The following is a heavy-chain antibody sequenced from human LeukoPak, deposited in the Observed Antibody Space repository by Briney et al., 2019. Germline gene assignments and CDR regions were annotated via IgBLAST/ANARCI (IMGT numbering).Heavy chain of an antibody. Sequence: ASVKVSCMASGYTFTGYYMHWVRQAPGQGLEWMGWINPNSGGTNYAQKFQGRVTMTRDTSISTAYMELSRLRSDDTAVYYCAREHCSGGSCYSRLDYWGQGTLVTVSS. CDR3: AREHCSGGSCYSRLDY. D-gene: IGHD2-15*01. CDR2: INPNSGGT. V-gene: IGHV1-2*02. J-gene: IGHJ4*02. CDR1: GYTFTGYY.